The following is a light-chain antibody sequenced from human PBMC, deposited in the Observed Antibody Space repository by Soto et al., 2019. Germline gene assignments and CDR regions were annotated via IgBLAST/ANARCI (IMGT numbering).Light chain of an antibody. Sequence: EIVLTQSPGTLSLSPGERATLSCRASQSVSSNFLAWYQQKPGQAPRLLIYGVSSRATGIPDRFSGSGSGTDFTLTISRLEPEDFVVYYCQQYSSLPHTFGQGTKLEVK. J-gene: IGKJ2*01. CDR3: QQYSSLPHT. CDR2: GVS. V-gene: IGKV3-20*01. CDR1: QSVSSNF.